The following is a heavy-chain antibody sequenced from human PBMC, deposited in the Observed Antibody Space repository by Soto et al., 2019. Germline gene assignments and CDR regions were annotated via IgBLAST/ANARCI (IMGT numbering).Heavy chain of an antibody. CDR2: IYWDDDK. J-gene: IGHJ4*02. D-gene: IGHD3-9*01. CDR3: AHRRRGDTYYDILTGYSREYYFDY. V-gene: IGHV2-5*02. Sequence: QITLKESGPTLVKPTQTLTLTCTFSGFSLSTSGVGVGWIRQPPGKALEWLALIYWDDDKRYSPSLKSRLTITKDTSKNQVVLTMTNMDPVDTATYYCAHRRRGDTYYDILTGYSREYYFDYWGQGTLVTVSS. CDR1: GFSLSTSGVG.